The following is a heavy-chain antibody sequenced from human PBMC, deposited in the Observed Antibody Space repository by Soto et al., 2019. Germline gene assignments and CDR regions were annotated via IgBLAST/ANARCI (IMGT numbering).Heavy chain of an antibody. CDR2: IDSSGNTI. J-gene: IGHJ4*02. CDR3: ARDGPAADFDH. Sequence: EVQLVESGGGLAQPGGSLRLSCAASGFTFSGYEMNWVRQAPGKGLEWVSYIDSSGNTIDYADSVKGRFTISRDNAKNSLYLQMNCLRAEDTAIYYCARDGPAADFDHWGQGTQVTVSS. V-gene: IGHV3-48*03. CDR1: GFTFSGYE. D-gene: IGHD6-13*01.